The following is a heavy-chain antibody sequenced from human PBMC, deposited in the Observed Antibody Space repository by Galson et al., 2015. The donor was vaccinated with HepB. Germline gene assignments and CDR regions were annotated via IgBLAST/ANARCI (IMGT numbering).Heavy chain of an antibody. Sequence: SLRLSCAASGFTFSSYAMHWVRQAPGKGLEWVAVISYDGSNKYYADSVKGRFTISRDNSKNTLYLQMNSLRAEDTAVYYCARDGYYGSGSYPLDYWGQGTLVTVSS. CDR2: ISYDGSNK. CDR3: ARDGYYGSGSYPLDY. CDR1: GFTFSSYA. J-gene: IGHJ4*02. V-gene: IGHV3-30*04. D-gene: IGHD3-10*01.